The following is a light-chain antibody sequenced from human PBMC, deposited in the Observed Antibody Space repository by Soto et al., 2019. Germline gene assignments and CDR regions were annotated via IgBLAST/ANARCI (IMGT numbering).Light chain of an antibody. CDR3: QQYDSSPRT. Sequence: EIVLTQSPGTLSLSPGARSTLSCRASQSVRSRYLAWYQQKPGQAPRLLIYGSSSGATGIPDRFSGRGSGTDFTLTISRLEPEDFAVYYCQQYDSSPRTFGGGTKVDIK. J-gene: IGKJ4*01. CDR2: GSS. V-gene: IGKV3-20*01. CDR1: QSVRSRY.